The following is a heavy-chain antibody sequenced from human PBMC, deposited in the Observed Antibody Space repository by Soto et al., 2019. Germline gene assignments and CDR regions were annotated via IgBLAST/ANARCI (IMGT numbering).Heavy chain of an antibody. CDR2: INPNSGGT. V-gene: IGHV1-2*04. D-gene: IGHD5-12*01. J-gene: IGHJ6*02. Sequence: ASVKVSCKASGYTFTGYYMHWVRQAPGQGLEWMGWINPNSGGTNYAQKFQGWVTMTRDTSISTAYMELSRLRSDDTAVYYCAREVTVATIEDYSSGMDVWGQGTTVTVSS. CDR3: AREVTVATIEDYSSGMDV. CDR1: GYTFTGYY.